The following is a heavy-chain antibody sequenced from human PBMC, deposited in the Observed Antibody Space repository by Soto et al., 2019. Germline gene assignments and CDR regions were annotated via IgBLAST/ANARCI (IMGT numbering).Heavy chain of an antibody. Sequence: GGSLRLSCAASGFTFSSYAMHWVRQAPGKGLEWVAVISYDGSNKYYADSVKGRFTISRDNSKNTLYLQMNSLRAEDTAVYYCARAGWGYPIDYWGQGTLVTVSS. D-gene: IGHD3-16*01. V-gene: IGHV3-30-3*01. CDR1: GFTFSSYA. CDR2: ISYDGSNK. J-gene: IGHJ4*02. CDR3: ARAGWGYPIDY.